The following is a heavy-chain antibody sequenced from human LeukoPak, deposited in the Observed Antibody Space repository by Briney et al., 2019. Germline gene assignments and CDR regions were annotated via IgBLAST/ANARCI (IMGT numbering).Heavy chain of an antibody. CDR1: GGSISSGSYY. D-gene: IGHD4-23*01. V-gene: IGHV4-61*02. CDR2: IYTSGST. J-gene: IGHJ6*02. CDR3: ARDFNGGKGYYGMDV. Sequence: SETLSLTCTVSGGSISSGSYYWSWIRQPAGKGLEWIGRIYTSGSTNYNPSLKSRVTISVDTSKNQFCLKLSSVTAADPAVYYCARDFNGGKGYYGMDVWGQGTTVTVSS.